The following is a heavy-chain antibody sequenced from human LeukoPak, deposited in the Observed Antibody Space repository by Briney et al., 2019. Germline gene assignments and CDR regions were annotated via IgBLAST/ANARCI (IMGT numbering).Heavy chain of an antibody. CDR3: ARDTYYYDSSGYWADY. Sequence: SETLSLTCAVYGGSFSGYYWSWIRQPPGKGLEWIGEINHSGSTNYNPSLKSRVTISVDTSKNQFSLKLSSVTAADTAVYYCARDTYYYDSSGYWADYWGQGTLVTVSS. D-gene: IGHD3-22*01. CDR1: GGSFSGYY. J-gene: IGHJ4*02. CDR2: INHSGST. V-gene: IGHV4-34*01.